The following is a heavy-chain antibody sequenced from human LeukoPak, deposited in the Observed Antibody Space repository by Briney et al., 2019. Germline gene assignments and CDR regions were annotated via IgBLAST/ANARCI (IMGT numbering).Heavy chain of an antibody. D-gene: IGHD3-22*01. Sequence: PSETLSLTCAVSGGSISSSNWWSWVRQPPGKGLEWIGYIYHSGSTHFNPSLKSRVTISVDTSKNQFSLKLSSVTAADTAVYFCARGPDSSGYYYFDYWGQGTLVTVSS. J-gene: IGHJ4*02. V-gene: IGHV4-4*02. CDR2: IYHSGST. CDR3: ARGPDSSGYYYFDY. CDR1: GGSISSSNW.